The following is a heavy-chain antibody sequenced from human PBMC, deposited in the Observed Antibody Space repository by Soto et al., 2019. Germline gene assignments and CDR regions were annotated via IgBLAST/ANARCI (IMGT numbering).Heavy chain of an antibody. CDR3: ARARRVTTYFDY. Sequence: SETLSLTCAVYGGSFSGYYWSWIRQPPGKGLEWIGDINHSGSTYYNPSLKSRVTISVDTSKNQFSLKLSSVAAADTAVYYCARARRVTTYFDYWGQGTLVTV. V-gene: IGHV4-34*01. D-gene: IGHD4-17*01. J-gene: IGHJ4*02. CDR2: INHSGST. CDR1: GGSFSGYY.